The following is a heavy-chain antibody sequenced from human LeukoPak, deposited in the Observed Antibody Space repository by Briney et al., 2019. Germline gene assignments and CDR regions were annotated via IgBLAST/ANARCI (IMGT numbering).Heavy chain of an antibody. D-gene: IGHD6-19*01. V-gene: IGHV4-59*01. CDR3: ARQDYTTGWYFLDQ. CDR2: IYSSGST. J-gene: IGHJ4*02. Sequence: SETLSLTCTVSGGSISRYHWSWVRQPPGKGLEWIGYIYSSGSTNCNPSLKSRVTISSDTSKNQFSLRLSSVTAADTAMYYCARQDYTTGWYFLDQWGQGTLVTVSS. CDR1: GGSISRYH.